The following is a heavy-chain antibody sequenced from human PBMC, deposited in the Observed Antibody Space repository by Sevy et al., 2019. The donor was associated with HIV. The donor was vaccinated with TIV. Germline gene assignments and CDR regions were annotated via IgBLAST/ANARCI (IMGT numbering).Heavy chain of an antibody. CDR2: ISYDGSNK. CDR1: GFTFSSYA. CDR3: ARDLSISKQWPARADYYYGMDV. D-gene: IGHD6-19*01. Sequence: GGSLRLSCAASGFTFSSYAMHWVRQAPGKGLEWVAVISYDGSNKYYADSVKRRFTISRDNSKNTLYLQMNSLRAEDTAVYYCARDLSISKQWPARADYYYGMDVWGQGTTVTVSS. V-gene: IGHV3-30*04. J-gene: IGHJ6*02.